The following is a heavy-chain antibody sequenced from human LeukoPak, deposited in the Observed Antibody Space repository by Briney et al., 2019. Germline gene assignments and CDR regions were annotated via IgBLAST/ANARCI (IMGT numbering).Heavy chain of an antibody. CDR3: ARDQQLERHGMDV. CDR1: GYTFTSYC. D-gene: IGHD1-1*01. Sequence: ASVKVSCKASGYTFTSYCMHWVRQAPGQGLEWMGIINPSGGSTSYAQKFQGRVTMTRDTSASTVYMELSSLRSEDTAVYYCARDQQLERHGMDVWGQGTTVTVSS. V-gene: IGHV1-46*01. CDR2: INPSGGST. J-gene: IGHJ6*02.